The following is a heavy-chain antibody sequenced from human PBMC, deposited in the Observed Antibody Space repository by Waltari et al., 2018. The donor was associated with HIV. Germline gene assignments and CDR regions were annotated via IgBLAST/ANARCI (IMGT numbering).Heavy chain of an antibody. CDR1: GFTFDDYA. J-gene: IGHJ4*02. V-gene: IGHV3-9*01. CDR3: AKAWSGGSIFDY. Sequence: EVQLVESGGGLVQPGRSLRLSCAASGFTFDDYAMHWVRQAPGKGLEWVSGISWNSGSIGYADSVKGRFTISRDNAKNSLYLQMNSLRAEDTALYYCAKAWSGGSIFDYWGQGTLVTVSS. D-gene: IGHD2-15*01. CDR2: ISWNSGSI.